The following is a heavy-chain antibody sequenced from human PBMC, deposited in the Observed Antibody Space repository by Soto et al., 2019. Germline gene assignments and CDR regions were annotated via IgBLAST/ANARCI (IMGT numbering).Heavy chain of an antibody. CDR1: GFPFSTYW. D-gene: IGHD6-19*01. CDR2: IKQDGSEK. V-gene: IGHV3-7*01. CDR3: ARDRYSSGWFDY. J-gene: IGHJ5*01. Sequence: SLRLSCAASGFPFSTYWMSWVRQVPGKGLEWVANIKQDGSEKYYVDSVKGRFTISRDNAKNSLYLQMNSLRAEDTAVYYCARDRYSSGWFDYWGQGTLVTVSS.